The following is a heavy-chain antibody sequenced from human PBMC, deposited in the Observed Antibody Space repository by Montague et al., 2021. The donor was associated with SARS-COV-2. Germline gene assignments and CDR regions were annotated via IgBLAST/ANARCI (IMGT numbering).Heavy chain of an antibody. CDR2: TNYRSKWTS. V-gene: IGHV6-1*01. CDR3: VRGTGSAQAGFDA. CDR1: GDSVWIKAAA. D-gene: IGHD4-17*01. J-gene: IGHJ6*02. Sequence: CAISGDSVWIKAAAWNWNRQSPSGRLEWLGRTNYRSKWTSDYATSVEGRISIDPDTSKNQFFLHLRSVTPEDTGVYYCVRGTGSAQAGFDAWGQGTTVTGSS.